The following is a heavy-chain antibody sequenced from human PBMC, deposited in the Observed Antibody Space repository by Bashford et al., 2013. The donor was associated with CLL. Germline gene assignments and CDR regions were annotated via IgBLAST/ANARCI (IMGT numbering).Heavy chain of an antibody. CDR2: IYYSGNT. J-gene: IGHJ5*02. D-gene: IGHD2-15*01. Sequence: SETLSLTCSVSGGSVSSGGYYWNWIRQHPGKGLEWIGYIYYSGNTYYNPSLESRVTISLDTSKSQFSLRLSSVTAADTAVYFCARGRDPGCSGGNCTYNWFDPWGQGTLVTVSS. V-gene: IGHV4-31*03. CDR3: ARGRDPGCSGGNCTYNWFDP. CDR1: GGSVSSGGYY.